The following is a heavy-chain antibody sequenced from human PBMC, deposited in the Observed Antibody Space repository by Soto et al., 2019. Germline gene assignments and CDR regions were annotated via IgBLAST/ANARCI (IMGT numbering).Heavy chain of an antibody. CDR1: GFTFSNYP. Sequence: QVHLAESGGGVVQPGRSLRLSCAASGFTFSNYPMNWVRQAPGKGLEWVAVISYDGNTKHYADSVKGRFTISRDNPRNTLYLQMNSLRVEDTAVYYCAREDSLGVAAAGYFDSWGQGAQVTVSS. V-gene: IGHV3-30*04. J-gene: IGHJ4*02. D-gene: IGHD6-25*01. CDR3: AREDSLGVAAAGYFDS. CDR2: ISYDGNTK.